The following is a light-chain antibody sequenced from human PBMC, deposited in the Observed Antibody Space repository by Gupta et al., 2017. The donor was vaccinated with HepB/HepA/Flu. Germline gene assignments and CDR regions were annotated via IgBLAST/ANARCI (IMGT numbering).Light chain of an antibody. CDR2: VAS. V-gene: IGKV3-15*01. CDR3: QQYNDWPLS. CDR1: QNVRRN. J-gene: IGKJ4*01. Sequence: EIVLTQSPGTLSLSPGERATLSCRASQNVRRNLAWYQQKPGQPPRLLMYVASTRAFTVPARSRGTGSWTDFTLTISSLQSEDFGVYFCQQYNDWPLSFGGGTKVEIK.